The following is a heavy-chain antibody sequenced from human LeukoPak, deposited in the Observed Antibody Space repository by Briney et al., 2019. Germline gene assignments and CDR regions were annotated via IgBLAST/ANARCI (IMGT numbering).Heavy chain of an antibody. CDR3: APSGGTYYIH. J-gene: IGHJ4*02. CDR1: GFIFSSYV. CDR2: ISGGGDRT. V-gene: IGHV3-23*01. D-gene: IGHD1-26*01. Sequence: PGGSLRLSCAASGFIFSSYVMTWVRQAPGKGLEWVSSISGGGDRTYYADSVKGRFIISRDDSRDTLYLQINSLRAEDTAVYYCAPSGGTYYIHWGQGTLVTVSS.